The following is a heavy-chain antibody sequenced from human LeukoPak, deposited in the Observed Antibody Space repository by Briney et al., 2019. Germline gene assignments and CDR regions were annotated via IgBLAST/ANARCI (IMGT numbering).Heavy chain of an antibody. CDR3: ANVPAVPAAIGWFDP. Sequence: ASVNVSCKVSGYTLTELSMHWLRQAPGKGLEWMGGFYPEDGETIYAQKFQGRVTMNEDTSTDKDYMELSSLRSEDTAVFYCANVPAVPAAIGWFDPWGQGTLVTVSS. J-gene: IGHJ5*02. V-gene: IGHV1-24*01. D-gene: IGHD2-2*01. CDR1: GYTLTELS. CDR2: FYPEDGET.